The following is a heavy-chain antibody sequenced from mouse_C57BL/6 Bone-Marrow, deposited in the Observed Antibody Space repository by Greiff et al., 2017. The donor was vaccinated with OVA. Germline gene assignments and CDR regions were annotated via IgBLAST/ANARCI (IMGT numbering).Heavy chain of an antibody. CDR3: TTDTTVVSYYCAMDY. CDR1: GFNFKDDY. D-gene: IGHD1-1*01. J-gene: IGHJ4*01. CDR2: IDPENGDT. Sequence: EVQLQQSGAELVRPGASVKLSCTASGFNFKDDYMHWVKQRPEQGLEWIGWIDPENGDTEYASKFQGKATITADTSSNTAYVQLSSLTSEDTAVYYCTTDTTVVSYYCAMDYWGQGTSVTVSS. V-gene: IGHV14-4*01.